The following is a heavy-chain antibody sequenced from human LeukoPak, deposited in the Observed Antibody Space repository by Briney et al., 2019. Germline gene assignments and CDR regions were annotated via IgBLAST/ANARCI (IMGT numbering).Heavy chain of an antibody. V-gene: IGHV4-59*12. CDR3: ARDSRSITMIVVDDAFDI. CDR2: IYYSGST. D-gene: IGHD3-22*01. J-gene: IGHJ3*02. CDR1: GGSISSYY. Sequence: PSETLSLTCTVSGGSISSYYWSWIRQPPGKGLEWIGYIYYSGSTNYNPSLKSRVTISVDTSKNQFSLKLSSVTAADTAVYYCARDSRSITMIVVDDAFDIWGQGTMVTVSS.